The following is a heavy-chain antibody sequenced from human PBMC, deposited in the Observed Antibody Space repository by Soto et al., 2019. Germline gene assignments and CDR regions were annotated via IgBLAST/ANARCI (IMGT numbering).Heavy chain of an antibody. D-gene: IGHD3-16*01. V-gene: IGHV3-48*02. CDR3: ARQINWRDGGA. J-gene: IGHJ5*02. CDR1: GFSLSDHG. CDR2: VNRGASSL. Sequence: GGSLRLSCAASGFSLSDHGVNWVRQALGKGLEWISSVNRGASSLYYAESVKGRFTMSRDDAKNSVYLQMNSLRDEDTAVYYCARQINWRDGGAWGQGTLVTVSS.